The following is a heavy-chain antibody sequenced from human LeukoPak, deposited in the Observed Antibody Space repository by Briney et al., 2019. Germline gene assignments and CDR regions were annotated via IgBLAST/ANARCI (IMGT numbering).Heavy chain of an antibody. D-gene: IGHD3-22*01. CDR1: GYTFTGYY. CDR3: AGLYSYDASGFYVRNGEDR. CDR2: INPIADTT. J-gene: IGHJ5*02. V-gene: IGHV1-46*01. Sequence: ASVKVSCKASGYTFTGYYMHWVRQAPGQGLEWIGGINPIADTTHYAQKFQGRVTFTADTATSTLYMDLSRLTSEDTAVYFCAGLYSYDASGFYVRNGEDRWGQGTLVTVSS.